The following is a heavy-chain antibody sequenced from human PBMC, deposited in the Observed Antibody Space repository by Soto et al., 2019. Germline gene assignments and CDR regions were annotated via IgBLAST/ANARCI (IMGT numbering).Heavy chain of an antibody. CDR2: ISGSGGST. V-gene: IGHV3-23*01. D-gene: IGHD4-17*01. J-gene: IGHJ3*02. CDR1: GFTFSSYA. CDR3: AKDRGETYGDLPIDAFDI. Sequence: GGSLRLSCAASGFTFSSYAMSWVRQAPGKGLEWVSAISGSGGSTYYADSVKGRFTISRDNSKNTLYLQMNSLRAEDTAVYYCAKDRGETYGDLPIDAFDIWGQGTMVTVSS.